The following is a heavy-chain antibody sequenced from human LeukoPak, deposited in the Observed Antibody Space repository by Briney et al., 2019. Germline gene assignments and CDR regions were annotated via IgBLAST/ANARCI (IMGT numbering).Heavy chain of an antibody. J-gene: IGHJ2*01. CDR2: IYSSGST. V-gene: IGHV4-59*01. CDR1: GGSIRGYY. Sequence: SETLSLTCNVSGGSIRGYYWSWIRQPPGKGLEWIGYIYSSGSTNYNPSLKSRVTMSVDTSKNQFSLKVSSVTAADTAVYYCAKDGYYDSSAYYYVRYFDLWGRGTLVTVSS. CDR3: AKDGYYDSSAYYYVRYFDL. D-gene: IGHD3-22*01.